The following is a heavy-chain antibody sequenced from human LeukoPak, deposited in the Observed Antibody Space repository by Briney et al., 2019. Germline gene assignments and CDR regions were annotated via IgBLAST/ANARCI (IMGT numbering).Heavy chain of an antibody. Sequence: TSETLSLTCTASGGSINNYYWSWIRQPPGKGLEWIGYIYYSGSTNYNPSLKSRVIISVDTSKNQFSLKLSSVTAADTAVYYCARHRSYGSGSYFRGTNWFDPWGQGTLVTVSS. CDR1: GGSINNYY. J-gene: IGHJ5*02. V-gene: IGHV4-59*08. CDR2: IYYSGST. CDR3: ARHRSYGSGSYFRGTNWFDP. D-gene: IGHD3-10*01.